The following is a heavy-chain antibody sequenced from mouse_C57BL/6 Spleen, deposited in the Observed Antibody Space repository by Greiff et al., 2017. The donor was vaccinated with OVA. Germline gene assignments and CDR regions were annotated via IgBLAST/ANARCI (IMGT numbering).Heavy chain of an antibody. CDR3: ARETGTDPAWFAY. CDR1: GYTFTSYT. D-gene: IGHD4-1*01. V-gene: IGHV1-4*01. J-gene: IGHJ3*01. Sequence: QVQLQQSGAELARPGASVKMSCKASGYTFTSYTMHWVKQRPGQGLEWIGYINPSSGYTNYTQKFKDKATLTADKSSSTAYMQMSSLSSEDSAVYYCARETGTDPAWFAYWGQGTLVTVSA. CDR2: INPSSGYT.